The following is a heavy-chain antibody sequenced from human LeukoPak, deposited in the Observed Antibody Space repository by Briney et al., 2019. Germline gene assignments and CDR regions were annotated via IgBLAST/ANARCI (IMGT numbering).Heavy chain of an antibody. D-gene: IGHD6-13*01. V-gene: IGHV4-59*08. J-gene: IGHJ5*02. Sequence: SETLSLTCTVSGGSINGFYWSWIRRPPGKGLEWIGYIYYSGSTNYNPPLRSRVTISVDRSKNQFSLKMNSVTAADTAMYYCAGLHFAAAEEFDPWGQGTLVTVSS. CDR3: AGLHFAAAEEFDP. CDR1: GGSINGFY. CDR2: IYYSGST.